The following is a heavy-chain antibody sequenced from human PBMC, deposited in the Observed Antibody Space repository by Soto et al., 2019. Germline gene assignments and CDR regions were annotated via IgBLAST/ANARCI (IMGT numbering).Heavy chain of an antibody. Sequence: SETLSLTCAVYGGSFSGYYWGWIRQPPGKGLEWIGEINHSGSTNYNPSLKSRVTISVDTSKNQFSLKLSSVTAADTAVYYCARPHERYGGPYRYFDYWGQGTLVTVSS. CDR1: GGSFSGYY. J-gene: IGHJ4*02. CDR3: ARPHERYGGPYRYFDY. V-gene: IGHV4-34*01. D-gene: IGHD1-26*01. CDR2: INHSGST.